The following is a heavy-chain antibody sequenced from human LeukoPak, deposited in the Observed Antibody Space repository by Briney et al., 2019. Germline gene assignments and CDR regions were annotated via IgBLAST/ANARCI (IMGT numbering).Heavy chain of an antibody. V-gene: IGHV3-23*01. CDR3: AKDLEGVTTFNYFDY. J-gene: IGHJ4*02. Sequence: GGSLRLSCAASGFTFSSYAMSWVRQAPGKGLEWVSAISGSGGSTYYADSVKGRFTISRDNSKNTLYLQMNSLRAEDTAVYYCAKDLEGVTTFNYFDYWGQGTLVTVSS. D-gene: IGHD4-11*01. CDR1: GFTFSSYA. CDR2: ISGSGGST.